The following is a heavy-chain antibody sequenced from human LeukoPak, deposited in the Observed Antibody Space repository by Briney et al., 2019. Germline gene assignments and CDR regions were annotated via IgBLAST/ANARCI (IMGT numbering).Heavy chain of an antibody. CDR3: AKDRYSSGWYDYFDY. CDR1: GFPFSDYG. Sequence: GGSLRLSCAASGFPFSDYGMYWVRQAPGKGLEWVSAISGSGGSTYYADSVKGRFTISRDNSKNTLYLQMNSLRAEDTAVYYCAKDRYSSGWYDYFDYWGQGTLVTVSS. V-gene: IGHV3-23*01. CDR2: ISGSGGST. J-gene: IGHJ4*02. D-gene: IGHD6-19*01.